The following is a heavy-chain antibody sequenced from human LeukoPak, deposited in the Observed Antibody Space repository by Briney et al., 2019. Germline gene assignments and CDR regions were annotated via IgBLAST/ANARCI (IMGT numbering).Heavy chain of an antibody. CDR2: IYAGGIT. J-gene: IGHJ4*02. V-gene: IGHV3-53*01. CDR1: GFSVSSNY. CDR3: ARLSGWFDY. D-gene: IGHD6-25*01. Sequence: GGSLRLSCAASGFSVSSNYMSWVRQAPGKGLEWVSVIYAGGITYYAGSVKGRFTISRDNSKNTLYLQMNSLRAEDTAVYYCARLSGWFDYWGQGTLVTVSS.